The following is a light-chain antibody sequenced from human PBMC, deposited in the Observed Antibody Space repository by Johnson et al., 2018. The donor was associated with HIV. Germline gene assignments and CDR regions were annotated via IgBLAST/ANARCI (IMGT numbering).Light chain of an antibody. J-gene: IGLJ1*01. Sequence: QSVLTQPPSVSAAPGQKVTISCSGSSSNIGNNYVSWYQQLPGTAPKLLIYENNKRPSRIPARFSGSKSGTSATLGITGLPTGDEADYYCATWDTGLSAGVFGTGTKVTVL. V-gene: IGLV1-51*02. CDR2: ENN. CDR3: ATWDTGLSAGV. CDR1: SSNIGNNY.